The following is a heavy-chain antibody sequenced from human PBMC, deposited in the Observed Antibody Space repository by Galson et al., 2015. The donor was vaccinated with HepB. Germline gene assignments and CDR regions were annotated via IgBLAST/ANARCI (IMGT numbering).Heavy chain of an antibody. D-gene: IGHD4-17*01. Sequence: SVTVSCKASGFTFTNYGISWVRQAPGQGLEWMGWISPYNGNTNYTQKFQGRVTMLTDTSTSTAYMGLRSLESDDTAIFYCARVSYGDFLDYWGQGTLVTVSS. CDR3: ARVSYGDFLDY. CDR2: ISPYNGNT. J-gene: IGHJ4*02. CDR1: GFTFTNYG. V-gene: IGHV1-18*04.